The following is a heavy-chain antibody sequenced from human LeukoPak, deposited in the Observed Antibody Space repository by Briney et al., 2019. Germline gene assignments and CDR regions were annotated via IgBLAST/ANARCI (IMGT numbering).Heavy chain of an antibody. CDR2: IKSKTDGGTT. Sequence: GGSLRLSCATSGFPFETNAMSWVRQAPGKGLEWVGRIKSKTDGGTTDYAAPVKGRFTISRDDSKNTLYLQMNSLKTEDTAVYYCTTDIALVRPHNGYYGMDVWGQGTTVTVSS. V-gene: IGHV3-15*01. D-gene: IGHD3-10*01. J-gene: IGHJ6*02. CDR3: TTDIALVRPHNGYYGMDV. CDR1: GFPFETNA.